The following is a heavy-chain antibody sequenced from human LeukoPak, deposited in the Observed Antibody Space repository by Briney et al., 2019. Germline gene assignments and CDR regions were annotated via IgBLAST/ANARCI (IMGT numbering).Heavy chain of an antibody. CDR3: SRVVDSSGSYKYFQH. CDR2: ISSSSNYI. CDR1: GFAFSSYS. Sequence: GGSLRLSCAASGFAFSSYSMNWVHQAPGKGLEWVSSISSSSNYIYYADSVKGRFTISRDNAKNSLYLQMNSLKVEDTAVYYCSRVVDSSGSYKYFQHWGQGTLVTVSS. J-gene: IGHJ1*01. D-gene: IGHD6-19*01. V-gene: IGHV3-21*01.